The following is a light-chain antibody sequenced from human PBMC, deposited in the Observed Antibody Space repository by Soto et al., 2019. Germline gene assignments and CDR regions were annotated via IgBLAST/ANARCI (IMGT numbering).Light chain of an antibody. CDR2: DVT. Sequence: QSVLTQPASVSRSPGQSITISCTGTSSDVGAYDFVSWYQHSPGKAPKLVTFDVTHRPPGISDRFSGSKSANTASLTISGLQAADEAFYYCSSYTTRSTLVFGGGTKLTVL. CDR3: SSYTTRSTLV. J-gene: IGLJ2*01. CDR1: SSDVGAYDF. V-gene: IGLV2-14*01.